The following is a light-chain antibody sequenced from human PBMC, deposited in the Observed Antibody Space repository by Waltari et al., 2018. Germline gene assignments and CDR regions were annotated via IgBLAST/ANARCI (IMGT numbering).Light chain of an antibody. CDR2: MAS. Sequence: DIQMTQSPSTLSACVGDRVAITCRASQSISSRFAWYQQKPGKAPQLLIWMASNLYSGVPSRFSGSGSGTEFTLTISSLQPDDFATYYCQQYVSDSVTFGPGTKVDVK. CDR1: QSISSR. CDR3: QQYVSDSVT. V-gene: IGKV1-5*03. J-gene: IGKJ3*01.